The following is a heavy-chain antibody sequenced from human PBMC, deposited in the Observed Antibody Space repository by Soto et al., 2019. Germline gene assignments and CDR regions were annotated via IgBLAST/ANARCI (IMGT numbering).Heavy chain of an antibody. J-gene: IGHJ4*02. CDR1: GFTFSSYA. Sequence: GGSLRLSCAASGFTFSSYAMSWVRQAPGKGLEWVSAISGSGGSTYYADSVKGRFTISRDNSKNTLYLQMNSLRAEDTAVYYCASLFWSGLMKNWGQGTLVTVSS. CDR3: ASLFWSGLMKN. V-gene: IGHV3-23*01. CDR2: ISGSGGST. D-gene: IGHD3-3*01.